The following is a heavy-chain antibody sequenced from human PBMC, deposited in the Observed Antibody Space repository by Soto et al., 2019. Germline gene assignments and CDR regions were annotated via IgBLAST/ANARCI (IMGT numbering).Heavy chain of an antibody. CDR1: GFIFNSYS. Sequence: GGSLRVSCAASGFIFNSYSMNLVRQAPGKGLEWVSYISSSSSTIYYADSVKGRFTISRDNAKNSLYLPMHSLRYEETTVYYCVRDEPGGYDFGCRYLNLGYLHYWRQDALVTVSS. CDR3: VRDEPGGYDFGCRYLNLGYLHY. J-gene: IGHJ1*01. D-gene: IGHD3-16*01. V-gene: IGHV3-48*02. CDR2: ISSSSSTI.